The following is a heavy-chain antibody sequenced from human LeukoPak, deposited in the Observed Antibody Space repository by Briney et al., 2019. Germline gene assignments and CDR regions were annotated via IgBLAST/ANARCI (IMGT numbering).Heavy chain of an antibody. CDR3: ARDRVYYGSGSYQPYYYGMDV. D-gene: IGHD3-10*01. V-gene: IGHV4-31*03. CDR1: GGSISSGGYY. Sequence: PSQTLSLTCTVSGGSISSGGYYWSWIRPHPGKGLEWIGYIYYSGSTYYNPSLKSRVTISVDTSKNQCSLKLSSVTAAGTAVYYCARDRVYYGSGSYQPYYYGMDVWGKGTTVTVSS. CDR2: IYYSGST. J-gene: IGHJ6*04.